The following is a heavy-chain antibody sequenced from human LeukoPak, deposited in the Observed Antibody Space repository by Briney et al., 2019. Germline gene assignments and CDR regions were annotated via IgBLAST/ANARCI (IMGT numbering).Heavy chain of an antibody. D-gene: IGHD3-22*01. V-gene: IGHV1-18*01. CDR1: GYTFTSYG. Sequence: ASVKVSCKASGYTFTSYGISWVRQAPGQGLEWMGWISAYNGNTNYAQKLQGRVTMTTDTSTSTAYMELRSLRSDDTAVYYCARAVYYDSGGQYYFDYWGQGTLVTVSS. J-gene: IGHJ4*02. CDR3: ARAVYYDSGGQYYFDY. CDR2: ISAYNGNT.